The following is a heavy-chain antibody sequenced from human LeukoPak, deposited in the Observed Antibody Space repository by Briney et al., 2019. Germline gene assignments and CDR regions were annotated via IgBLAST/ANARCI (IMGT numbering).Heavy chain of an antibody. CDR2: IKSKTDGETI. CDR1: GFTFNDAW. Sequence: PGGSLRLSCAASGFTFNDAWMSWVRQAPGKGLEWVGRIKSKTDGETIDYATPMKDRFRISRDDSKNTLYLQMNSLKTEDTAVYYCLFSIFQHWGQGTLVTVSS. V-gene: IGHV3-15*01. D-gene: IGHD3-10*02. J-gene: IGHJ1*01. CDR3: LFSIFQH.